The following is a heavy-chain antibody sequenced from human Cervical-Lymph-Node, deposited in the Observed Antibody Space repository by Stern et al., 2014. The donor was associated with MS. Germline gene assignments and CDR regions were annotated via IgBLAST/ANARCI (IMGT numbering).Heavy chain of an antibody. D-gene: IGHD5-24*01. V-gene: IGHV4-61*01. Sequence: QVQLQESGPGLAKPSETLSLSCTVSGGSVSAGNYYWNWIRQPPGKGLEWIEYIYCSGRTDYNPSFKSRVTISVDTSKNQFSLKLTSLTSADTALYYCARERGDGYNFVDFWGQGTLGTVSS. CDR1: GGSVSAGNYY. J-gene: IGHJ4*02. CDR2: IYCSGRT. CDR3: ARERGDGYNFVDF.